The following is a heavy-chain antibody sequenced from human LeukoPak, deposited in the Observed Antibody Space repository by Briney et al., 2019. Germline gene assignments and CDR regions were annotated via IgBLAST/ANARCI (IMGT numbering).Heavy chain of an antibody. V-gene: IGHV3-30-3*01. J-gene: IGHJ4*02. Sequence: GGSLRLSCAASGFTFSSHWMSWVRQAPGKGLHWVALISYDGSTKYYADSVKGRFTISRDNSKNTLYLQMNSLRGEDTAVYYCARSPLSSSWLTDLDYYFDYWGQGTLVTVSS. CDR2: ISYDGSTK. CDR1: GFTFSSHW. D-gene: IGHD6-13*01. CDR3: ARSPLSSSWLTDLDYYFDY.